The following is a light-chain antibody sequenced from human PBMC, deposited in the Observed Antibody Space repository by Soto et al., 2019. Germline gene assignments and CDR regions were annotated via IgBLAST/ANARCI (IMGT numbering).Light chain of an antibody. J-gene: IGLJ1*01. CDR3: CSYAGRGTYV. CDR1: SSDVGTYNL. CDR2: EGS. V-gene: IGLV2-23*01. Sequence: QAALTQPASVSGSPGQSITISCTGTSSDVGTYNLVSWYQQHPGKAPKLMIFEGSKRPSGVSNRFSGSTSGNTASLTISGLQVEDEAHYYCCSYAGRGTYVFGTGTKVTVL.